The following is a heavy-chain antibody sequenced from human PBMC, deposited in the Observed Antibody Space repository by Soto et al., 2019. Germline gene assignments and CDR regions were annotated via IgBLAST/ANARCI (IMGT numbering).Heavy chain of an antibody. V-gene: IGHV3-23*01. CDR2: ITVGVSYT. J-gene: IGHJ6*02. CDR3: AKDAGDVQDWDCRGGSCSPDGMDV. CDR1: GFTFSDYA. Sequence: EVQLLESGGGLAQPGGSLTLSCVASGFTFSDYAMSWVRQAPGKGLEWVSTITVGVSYTYSADSVEGRFTISRDNSKNTLYLQMKRLRAEDMAVYYCAKDAGDVQDWDCRGGSCSPDGMDVWGQGTTVTVSS. D-gene: IGHD2-15*01.